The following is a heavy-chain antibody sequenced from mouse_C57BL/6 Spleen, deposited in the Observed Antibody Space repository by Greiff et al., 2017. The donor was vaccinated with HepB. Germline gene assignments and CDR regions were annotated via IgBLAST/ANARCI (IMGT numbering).Heavy chain of an antibody. CDR3: VRQTGYWYFDV. Sequence: EVHLVESGGGLVQPKGSLKLSCAASGFSFNTYAMNWVRQAPGKGLEWVARIRSKSNNYATYYADSVKDRFTISRDDSESMLYLQMNNLKTEDTAMYYCVRQTGYWYFDVWGTGTTVTVSS. D-gene: IGHD4-1*01. V-gene: IGHV10-1*01. CDR2: IRSKSNNYAT. J-gene: IGHJ1*03. CDR1: GFSFNTYA.